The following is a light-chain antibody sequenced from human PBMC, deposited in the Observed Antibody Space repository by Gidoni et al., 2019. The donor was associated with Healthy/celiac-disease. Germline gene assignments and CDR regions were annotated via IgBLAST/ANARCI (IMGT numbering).Light chain of an antibody. V-gene: IGKV3-15*01. Sequence: EIVLTQSPATLSVSPGESATLSCRASQSVSSNLAWYQQKPGQAPRHLIYGASTRATGIPARFSGSGSGTEFTLTISSLQSEDFAVFYCQQYNNWPPLTFGPGTKVDIK. CDR1: QSVSSN. J-gene: IGKJ3*01. CDR2: GAS. CDR3: QQYNNWPPLT.